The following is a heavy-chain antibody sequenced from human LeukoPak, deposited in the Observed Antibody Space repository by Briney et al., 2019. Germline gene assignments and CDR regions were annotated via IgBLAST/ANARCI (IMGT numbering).Heavy chain of an antibody. CDR1: GFTFSSYA. CDR2: ISGSGGST. D-gene: IGHD2-15*01. V-gene: IGHV3-23*01. J-gene: IGHJ4*02. Sequence: PGGSPRLSCAASGFTFSSYAMSWVRQAPGKGLEWVSAISGSGGSTYYADSVKGRFTISRDNSKNTLYLQMNSLRAEDMAVYYCAKAQHCSGGSCYRDWGQGTLVTVSS. CDR3: AKAQHCSGGSCYRD.